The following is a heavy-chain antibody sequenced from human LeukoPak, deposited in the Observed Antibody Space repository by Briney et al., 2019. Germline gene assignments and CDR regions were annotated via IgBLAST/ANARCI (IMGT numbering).Heavy chain of an antibody. J-gene: IGHJ3*02. CDR1: GYTFTGYY. D-gene: IGHD2-15*01. Sequence: ASVKVSCKASGYTFTGYYIHWVRQAPGQGLEWMGIINPSDGSTSYAQKFQGRLTMTRDMSTSTVYMELSSLRSEDTAVYYCARDWGYCSGGSCYRGAFDIWGQGTMVTVSS. CDR3: ARDWGYCSGGSCYRGAFDI. V-gene: IGHV1-46*01. CDR2: INPSDGST.